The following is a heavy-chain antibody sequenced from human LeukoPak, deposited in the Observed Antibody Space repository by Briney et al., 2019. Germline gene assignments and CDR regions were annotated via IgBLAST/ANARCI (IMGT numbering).Heavy chain of an antibody. D-gene: IGHD3-9*01. V-gene: IGHV1-69*13. CDR3: VRDGGLLTGFDY. Sequence: SVKVSCKASGGTFSSYAISWVRQAPGQGLEWMGGIIPIFGTANYAQKFQGRVTITADESTSTAYMELSSLRSEDTAVYYCVRDGGLLTGFDYWGQGTLVTVSS. CDR2: IIPIFGTA. J-gene: IGHJ4*02. CDR1: GGTFSSYA.